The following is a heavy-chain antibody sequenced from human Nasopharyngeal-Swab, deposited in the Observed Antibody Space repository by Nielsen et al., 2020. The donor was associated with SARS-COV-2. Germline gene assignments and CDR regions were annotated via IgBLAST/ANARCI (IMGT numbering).Heavy chain of an antibody. Sequence: GESLKISCAASGFTFSSYDMHWVRQATGKGLEWVSAIGTAGDTYYPGSVKGRFTISRENAKNSLYLQMNSLRAGDTGVYYWASSSTLDYWGQGTLVTVSS. J-gene: IGHJ4*02. D-gene: IGHD2-2*01. CDR1: GFTFSSYD. CDR3: ASSSTLDY. CDR2: IGTAGDT. V-gene: IGHV3-13*01.